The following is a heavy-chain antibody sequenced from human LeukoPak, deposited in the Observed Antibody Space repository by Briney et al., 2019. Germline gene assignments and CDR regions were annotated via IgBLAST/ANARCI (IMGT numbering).Heavy chain of an antibody. CDR1: GFTFDDYA. Sequence: GRSLRLSRAASGFTFDDYAMHWVRQAPGKGLEWVSGISWNSGNIGYADSVKGRFTISRDNAKNSLYLQMNSLRAEDTALYYCAKDAYSSNWYYFDYWGQGTLVTVSS. J-gene: IGHJ4*02. CDR3: AKDAYSSNWYYFDY. D-gene: IGHD6-13*01. CDR2: ISWNSGNI. V-gene: IGHV3-9*01.